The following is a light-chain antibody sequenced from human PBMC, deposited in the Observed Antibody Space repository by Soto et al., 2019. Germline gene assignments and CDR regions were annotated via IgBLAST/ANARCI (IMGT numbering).Light chain of an antibody. Sequence: EIVLTQSPATLSLSPGERATLSCRASQSLSSYLAWYQQKPGQAPRLPIYDASNRATGIPARFSGSGSGTDFTLTISSLEPEDFAVYYCQQRSDWPLTFGGGTKVDIK. CDR1: QSLSSY. V-gene: IGKV3-11*01. CDR3: QQRSDWPLT. CDR2: DAS. J-gene: IGKJ4*01.